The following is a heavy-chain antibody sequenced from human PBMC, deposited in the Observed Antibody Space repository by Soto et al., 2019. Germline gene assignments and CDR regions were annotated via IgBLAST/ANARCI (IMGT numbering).Heavy chain of an antibody. CDR1: AFSLSTGGVG. CDR3: IQSRCGGDCLQSYASYYYYGMDV. CDR2: IYWDDDK. Sequence: QITLKESGPTLVKPTQTLTLTCTFSAFSLSTGGVGVGWIRQPPGKALEWLAIIYWDDDKRYSPSLRSRLTITKDTSKNQVVLTMTNIDPVDTATYYCIQSRCGGDCLQSYASYYYYGMDVWGQGTTVTVSS. J-gene: IGHJ6*02. V-gene: IGHV2-5*02. D-gene: IGHD2-21*02.